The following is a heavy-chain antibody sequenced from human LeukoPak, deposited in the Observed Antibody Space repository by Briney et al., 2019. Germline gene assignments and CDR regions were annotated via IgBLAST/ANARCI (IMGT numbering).Heavy chain of an antibody. D-gene: IGHD1-26*01. CDR2: IYYSGST. Sequence: SETLSLTCTVSGGSISSSSYYWGWIRQPPGKGLEWIGSIYYSGSTYYNPSLKSRVTISVDTSKNQFSLKLSSVTAADTAVYYCARGKRSGSYFDASDIWGQGTMVTVSS. J-gene: IGHJ3*02. CDR1: GGSISSSSYY. V-gene: IGHV4-39*07. CDR3: ARGKRSGSYFDASDI.